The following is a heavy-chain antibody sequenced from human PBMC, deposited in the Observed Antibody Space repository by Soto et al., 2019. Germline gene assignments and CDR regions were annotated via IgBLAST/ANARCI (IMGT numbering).Heavy chain of an antibody. D-gene: IGHD5-18*01. Sequence: QVQLQESGPGLVKPSQTLSLPCTVSGGSISSGGYYWSWIRQHPGKGREWIGYIYYSGSNYYNPTLKSRVTISVDTSKNQFSLKLSSVTAADTAVYYCARSGYSYGPNPLLYWGQGTLVTVSS. V-gene: IGHV4-31*03. CDR3: ARSGYSYGPNPLLY. CDR2: IYYSGSN. CDR1: GGSISSGGYY. J-gene: IGHJ4*02.